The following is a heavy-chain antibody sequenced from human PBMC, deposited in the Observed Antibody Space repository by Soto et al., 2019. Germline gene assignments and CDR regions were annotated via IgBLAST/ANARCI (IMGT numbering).Heavy chain of an antibody. CDR3: ARDRYDILTGYYMRWFDP. CDR1: GGTFSSYA. D-gene: IGHD3-9*01. Sequence: GASVKVSCKASGGTFSSYAISWVRQAPGQGLEWMGGIIPIFGTANYAQKLQGRVTMTTDTSTSTAYMELRSLRSDDTAVYYCARDRYDILTGYYMRWFDPWGQGTLVTVSS. J-gene: IGHJ5*02. CDR2: IIPIFGTA. V-gene: IGHV1-69*05.